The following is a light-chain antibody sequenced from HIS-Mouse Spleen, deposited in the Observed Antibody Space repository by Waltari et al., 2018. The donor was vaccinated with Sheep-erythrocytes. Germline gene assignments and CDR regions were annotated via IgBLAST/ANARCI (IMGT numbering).Light chain of an antibody. V-gene: IGKV3-11*01. CDR2: DAS. Sequence: EIVLTQSPATLSLSPGERATLSCRASQSVSSYLAWYQQKPGQAPRLLIDDASSLQSGVPSRFSGSGSGTDFTLTISSLQPEDFATYYCQQANSFPITFGQGTRLEIK. CDR3: QQANSFPIT. CDR1: QSVSSY. J-gene: IGKJ5*01.